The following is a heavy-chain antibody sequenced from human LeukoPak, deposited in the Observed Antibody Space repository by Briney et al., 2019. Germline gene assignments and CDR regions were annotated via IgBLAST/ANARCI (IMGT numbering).Heavy chain of an antibody. V-gene: IGHV1-2*02. Sequence: ASVKVSCKASGYTFTGYYMHWVRQAPGQGLEWMGWINPSSGGTNYAQKFQGRVTMTRDTSISTAYMELSRLRSDDTAVYYCARMLRGPFVLDYWGQGTLVTVSS. CDR3: ARMLRGPFVLDY. J-gene: IGHJ4*02. D-gene: IGHD2-8*01. CDR2: INPSSGGT. CDR1: GYTFTGYY.